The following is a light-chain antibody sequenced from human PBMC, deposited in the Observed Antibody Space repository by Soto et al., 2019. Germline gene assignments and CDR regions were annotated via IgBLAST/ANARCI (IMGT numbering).Light chain of an antibody. CDR3: AAWDDSLKGVV. CDR2: NND. Sequence: QSVLTQPPSASGAPGQSVTISCSGSSSNIGGNPVNWHQHLPEMAPKLLIYNNDRRPSGVPDRFSGSKFGTSVSLAISGLQSEDAADYYCAAWDDSLKGVVFGGGTKLTVL. CDR1: SSNIGGNP. V-gene: IGLV1-44*01. J-gene: IGLJ2*01.